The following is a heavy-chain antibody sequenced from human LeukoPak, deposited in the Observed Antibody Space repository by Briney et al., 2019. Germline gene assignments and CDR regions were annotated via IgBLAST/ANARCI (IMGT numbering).Heavy chain of an antibody. CDR3: ASGGYSYGSPFDY. CDR2: IYYSGST. Sequence: SETLSLTCTVSGGSMSSSSYYWGWIRQPPGKGLEWIGYIYYSGSTNYNPSLKSRVTISVDTSKNQFSLKLSSVTAADTAVYYCASGGYSYGSPFDYWGQGTLVTVSS. V-gene: IGHV4-61*05. D-gene: IGHD5-18*01. J-gene: IGHJ4*02. CDR1: GGSMSSSSYY.